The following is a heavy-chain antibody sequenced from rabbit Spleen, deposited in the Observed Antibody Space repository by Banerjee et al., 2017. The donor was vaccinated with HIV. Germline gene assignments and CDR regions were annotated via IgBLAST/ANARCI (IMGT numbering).Heavy chain of an antibody. Sequence: QEQLEESGGGLVQPEGSLTLTCTASGFSFSSSYYMCWVRQAPGKGLEWIACIYGGSSASTYYASWAKGRFTISKTSSTTVTLQMTSLTAADTATYFSARSDNGDIGAFRLWGPGTLVTVS. CDR3: ARSDNGDIGAFRL. D-gene: IGHD2-1*01. V-gene: IGHV1S45*01. CDR2: IYGGSSAST. J-gene: IGHJ4*01. CDR1: GFSFSSSYY.